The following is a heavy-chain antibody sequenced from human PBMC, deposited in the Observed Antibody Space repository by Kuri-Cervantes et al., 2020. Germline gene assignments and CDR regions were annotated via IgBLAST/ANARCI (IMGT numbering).Heavy chain of an antibody. CDR3: ARRYYDSSGYYLDDY. J-gene: IGHJ4*02. Sequence: GESLKISCAASGFTFSSYGMHWVRQAPGKGLEWVAIISYDGSNEYYADSVKGRFTISRDNSKNTLYLQMNSLRAEDTAVYYCARRYYDSSGYYLDDYWGQGTLVTVSS. CDR1: GFTFSSYG. V-gene: IGHV3-30*03. D-gene: IGHD3-22*01. CDR2: ISYDGSNE.